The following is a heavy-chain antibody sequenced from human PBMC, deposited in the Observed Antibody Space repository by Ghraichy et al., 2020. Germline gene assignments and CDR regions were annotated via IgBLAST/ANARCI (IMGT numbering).Heavy chain of an antibody. V-gene: IGHV5-51*01. D-gene: IGHD2-2*01. CDR3: ARLGGEDIVVVPADYYYGMDV. CDR2: IYPGDSDT. Sequence: GESLNISCKGSGYSVTSYWIGWVRQMPGKGLEWMGIIYPGDSDTRYSPSFQGQVTISADKSISTAYLQWSSLKASDTAMYYCARLGGEDIVVVPADYYYGMDVWGQGTTVTVSS. J-gene: IGHJ6*02. CDR1: GYSVTSYW.